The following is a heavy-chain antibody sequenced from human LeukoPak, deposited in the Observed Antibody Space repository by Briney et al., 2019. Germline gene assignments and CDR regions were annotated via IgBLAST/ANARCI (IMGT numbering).Heavy chain of an antibody. V-gene: IGHV4-39*01. Sequence: SETLSLTCTVSGGSISSSSYYWGWIRQPPGKGLEWIGSIYYSGSTYYNPSLKSRVTISVDTSKNQFSLKLSSVTAADTAVYYCARRGYDSSGYYYAYWGQGTLVTVSS. D-gene: IGHD3-22*01. CDR2: IYYSGST. CDR3: ARRGYDSSGYYYAY. CDR1: GGSISSSSYY. J-gene: IGHJ4*02.